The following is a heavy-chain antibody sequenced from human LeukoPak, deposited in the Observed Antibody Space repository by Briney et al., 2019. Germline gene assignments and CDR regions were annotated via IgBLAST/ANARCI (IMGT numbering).Heavy chain of an antibody. J-gene: IGHJ5*02. CDR1: GGTFSSYA. CDR3: ARLNEPENYYGSGSYPSPYNWFDP. CDR2: IIPIFGTA. D-gene: IGHD3-10*01. Sequence: GSSVKVSCKASGGTFSSYAISWVRQAPGHGLEWMGGIIPIFGTANYAQKFQGRVTITTDESTSTAYMELSSLRSEDTAVYYCARLNEPENYYGSGSYPSPYNWFDPWGQGTLVTVSS. V-gene: IGHV1-69*05.